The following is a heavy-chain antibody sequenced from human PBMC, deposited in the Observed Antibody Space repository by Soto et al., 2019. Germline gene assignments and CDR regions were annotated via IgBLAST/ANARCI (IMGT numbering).Heavy chain of an antibody. CDR2: ISYDGSNK. V-gene: IGHV3-30-3*01. CDR3: AAYYYDSSGYYLV. D-gene: IGHD3-22*01. J-gene: IGHJ4*02. Sequence: GGSLRLSCAASGFTFSSYAMHWVRQAPGKGLEWVAVISYDGSNKYYADSVKGRFTISRDNSKNTLYLQMNSLRAEDTAVYYCAAYYYDSSGYYLVWGQGTLVTVSS. CDR1: GFTFSSYA.